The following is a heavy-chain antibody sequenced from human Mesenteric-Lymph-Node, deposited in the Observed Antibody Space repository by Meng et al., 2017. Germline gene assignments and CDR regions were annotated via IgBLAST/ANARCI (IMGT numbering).Heavy chain of an antibody. J-gene: IGHJ4*02. D-gene: IGHD1-26*01. V-gene: IGHV3-33*01. Sequence: GESLKISCAASGFTFSSYGMHWVRQAPGKGLEWVAVIWYDGSNKYYADSVKGRFTISRDNSKNTLYLQMNSLRAEDTAVYYCARGPPGSYSTYFFDYWGQGTLVTVSS. CDR1: GFTFSSYG. CDR3: ARGPPGSYSTYFFDY. CDR2: IWYDGSNK.